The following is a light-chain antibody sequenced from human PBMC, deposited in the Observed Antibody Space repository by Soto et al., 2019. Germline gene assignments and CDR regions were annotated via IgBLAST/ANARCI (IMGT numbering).Light chain of an antibody. CDR2: WAS. CDR3: KQSYSTALA. V-gene: IGKV4-1*01. CDR1: QSVLYSSNNKNY. Sequence: DIVMTQSPDSLAVSLGERATINCKSSQSVLYSSNNKNYLAWYQQKPRQPPKLLIYWASTRESGVPDRFSGSESGTDFTLTISSLQAEDVAVYYCKQSYSTALAFGQGTTVQIK. J-gene: IGKJ1*01.